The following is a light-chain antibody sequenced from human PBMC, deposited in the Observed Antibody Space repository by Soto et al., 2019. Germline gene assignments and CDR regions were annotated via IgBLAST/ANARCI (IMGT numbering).Light chain of an antibody. Sequence: EVVLTQSPAILSLSPGESATLSCRASQSVTSNDLAWYQQKPGQAPRLLIYGASSRAIGIPDRFSGSGSGTDFTLTISRLEPEDFAVYYCQQYGRSPLTFGGGTKVDIK. J-gene: IGKJ4*01. CDR1: QSVTSND. CDR2: GAS. CDR3: QQYGRSPLT. V-gene: IGKV3-20*01.